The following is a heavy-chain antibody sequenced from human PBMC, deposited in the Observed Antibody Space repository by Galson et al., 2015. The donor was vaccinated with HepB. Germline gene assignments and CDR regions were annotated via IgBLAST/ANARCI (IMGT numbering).Heavy chain of an antibody. CDR1: GGSINSSSYY. V-gene: IGHV4-39*07. CDR2: IHYSGST. CDR3: ARAHFEIHLWPYYSHGMDV. D-gene: IGHD5-18*01. Sequence: LSLTCTVSGGSINSSSYYWGWIRQPPGKGLEWIGNIHYSGSTYYNPSLKSRVTISVDTSKNQFSLKLSSVTAADTAVYYCARAHFEIHLWPYYSHGMDVWGQGTRSSSP. J-gene: IGHJ6*02.